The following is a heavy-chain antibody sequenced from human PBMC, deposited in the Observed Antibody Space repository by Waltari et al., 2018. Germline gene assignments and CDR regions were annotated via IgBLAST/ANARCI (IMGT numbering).Heavy chain of an antibody. CDR1: GFTFSSYS. J-gene: IGHJ4*02. Sequence: EVQLVESGGGLVQPGGSLRLSCAASGFTFSSYSMNWVRQAPGKGLEWVSYISSSSSTIYYADSVKGRVTISRDNDKNSLYLQMNSLRAEDTAVYYCARAGMTTASRFYYWGQGTLVTVSS. CDR3: ARAGMTTASRFYY. CDR2: ISSSSSTI. V-gene: IGHV3-48*01. D-gene: IGHD4-17*01.